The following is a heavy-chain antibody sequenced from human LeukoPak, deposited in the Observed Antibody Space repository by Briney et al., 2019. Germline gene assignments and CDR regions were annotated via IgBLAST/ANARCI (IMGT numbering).Heavy chain of an antibody. V-gene: IGHV4-30-2*01. CDR1: GDSISSGGYS. CDR2: IYHSGST. CDR3: AREGSGSYFDY. D-gene: IGHD1-26*01. Sequence: SETLSLTCAVSGDSISSGGYSWSWIRQPPGKGLEWIGYIYHSGSTYYNPSLKSRVTISVDRSKNQFSLKLSSVTAADTAVYYYAREGSGSYFDYWGQGTLVTVSS. J-gene: IGHJ4*02.